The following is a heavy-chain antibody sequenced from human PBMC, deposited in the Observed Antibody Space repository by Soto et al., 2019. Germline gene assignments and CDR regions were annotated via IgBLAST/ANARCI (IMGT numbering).Heavy chain of an antibody. J-gene: IGHJ4*02. Sequence: SVKDSCKASGYTFTGYYMHWVRQAPGQGLEWMGWINPNSGGTNYAQKFQGRVTMTTDTSTSTAYMELRSLRSDDTAVYFCARDLDGSGSYYTNYWGQGTLVTVSS. CDR1: GYTFTGYY. V-gene: IGHV1-2*02. CDR2: INPNSGGT. CDR3: ARDLDGSGSYYTNY. D-gene: IGHD3-10*01.